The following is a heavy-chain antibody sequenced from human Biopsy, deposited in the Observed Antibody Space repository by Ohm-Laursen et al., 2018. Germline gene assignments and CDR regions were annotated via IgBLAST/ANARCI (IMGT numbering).Heavy chain of an antibody. D-gene: IGHD4-11*01. CDR1: GITFNSDW. J-gene: IGHJ5*02. V-gene: IGHV3-7*04. CDR2: IREHGNEE. CDR3: AGGNGPSA. Sequence: GSLRLSCAASGITFNSDWMSWVRRAPGKGLEWVAIIREHGNEEFYVDSVKGRFTISRDNARNSVYLQMNSLRAEDTAIYYCAGGNGPSAWGQGTLVTVSS.